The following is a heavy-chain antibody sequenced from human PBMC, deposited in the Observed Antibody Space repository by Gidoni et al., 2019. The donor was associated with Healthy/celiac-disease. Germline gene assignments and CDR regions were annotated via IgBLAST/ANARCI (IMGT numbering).Heavy chain of an antibody. CDR2: ISYDGSNK. V-gene: IGHV3-30-3*01. CDR1: GFTFRSYA. J-gene: IGHJ4*02. CDR3: ARPHYYDSSGYCFDY. D-gene: IGHD3-22*01. Sequence: QVQLVESGGGVVQPGRYLRLSCAASGFTFRSYAMHWVRPAPGKGLEWVAVISYDGSNKYYADSVKGRFTISRDNSKNTLYLQMNSLRAEDTAVYYCARPHYYDSSGYCFDYWGQGTLVTVSS.